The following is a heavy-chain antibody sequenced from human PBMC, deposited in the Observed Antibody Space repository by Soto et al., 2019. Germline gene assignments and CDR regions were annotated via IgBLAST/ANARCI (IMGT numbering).Heavy chain of an antibody. CDR3: ASYGDFDY. J-gene: IGHJ4*02. D-gene: IGHD4-17*01. Sequence: SETLSLTCAVYGGSFSGYYWSWIRQPPGKGLEWIGEINHSGSTNYNPSLKSRDTISVDTSKNQFSLKLSSVTAADTAVYYCASYGDFDYWGQGTLVTVSS. CDR1: GGSFSGYY. CDR2: INHSGST. V-gene: IGHV4-34*01.